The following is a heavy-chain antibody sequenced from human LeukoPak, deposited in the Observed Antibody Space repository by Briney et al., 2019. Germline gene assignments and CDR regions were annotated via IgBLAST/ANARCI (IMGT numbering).Heavy chain of an antibody. CDR3: ARYGGEYCSSTSCYGHFDY. Sequence: ASVKVSCKASGGTFGSYAISWVRQAPGQGLEWMGRIIPILGIANYAQKFQGRVTITADKSTSTAYMELSSLRSEDTAVYYCARYGGEYCSSTSCYGHFDYWGQGTLVTVSS. CDR2: IIPILGIA. D-gene: IGHD2-2*01. J-gene: IGHJ4*02. CDR1: GGTFGSYA. V-gene: IGHV1-69*04.